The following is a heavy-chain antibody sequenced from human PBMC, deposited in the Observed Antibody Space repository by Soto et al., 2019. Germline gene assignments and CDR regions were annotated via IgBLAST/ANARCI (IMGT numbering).Heavy chain of an antibody. D-gene: IGHD3-3*01. Sequence: QVQLVQSGGEVKKPGASVKVSCKASGYTVTDYAFTWVRQAPGQGLEWMGWISAYNANTNYAQKLQGRVTMTTDTSTSTACMELRSLRSDDTAVYYCARDIDPSRFLEWTSIDYWGQGTLVTVSS. CDR1: GYTVTDYA. CDR3: ARDIDPSRFLEWTSIDY. V-gene: IGHV1-18*04. J-gene: IGHJ4*02. CDR2: ISAYNANT.